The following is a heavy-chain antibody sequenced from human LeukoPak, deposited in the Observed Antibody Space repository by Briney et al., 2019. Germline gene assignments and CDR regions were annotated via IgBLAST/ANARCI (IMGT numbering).Heavy chain of an antibody. V-gene: IGHV3-64D*06. CDR2: MSGNGGST. CDR3: VKVGCSGGSCYPYFDY. CDR1: GFTFSNYA. D-gene: IGHD2-15*01. J-gene: IGHJ4*02. Sequence: PGGSLRLSCSASGFTFSNYAMHWVRQAPGKGLEYVSVMSGNGGSTYYADSVKGRFTISRDNSKNTLYLQMSSLRAEDTAVYYCVKVGCSGGSCYPYFDYWGPGTLVTVSS.